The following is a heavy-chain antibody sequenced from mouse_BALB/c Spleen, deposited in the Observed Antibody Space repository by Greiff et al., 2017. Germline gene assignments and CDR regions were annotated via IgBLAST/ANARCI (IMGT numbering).Heavy chain of an antibody. V-gene: IGHV5-12-2*01. CDR1: GFTLSSYT. J-gene: IGHJ1*01. D-gene: IGHD1-2*01. Sequence: EVMLVESGGGLVQPGGSLKLSCEASGFTLSSYTMPWVRRTPEKGLEWVAYISNGGGSTYYPETVKGRFTISRDNAKNTLYLQMSSLKSEDTAMYYCARRLNYYGSDWYFDVWGAGTTVTVSS. CDR3: ARRLNYYGSDWYFDV. CDR2: ISNGGGST.